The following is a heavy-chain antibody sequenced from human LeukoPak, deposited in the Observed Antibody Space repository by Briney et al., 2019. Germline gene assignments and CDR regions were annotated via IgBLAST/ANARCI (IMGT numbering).Heavy chain of an antibody. CDR1: GYSISSGYY. CDR2: IYHSGST. CDR3: ARGEGRISWPFQH. V-gene: IGHV4-38-2*02. Sequence: SETLSLTCTVSGYSISSGYYWGWIRQPPGKGLEWIGSIYHSGSTYYNPSLKSRVTISVDTSKNQFSLKLSSVTAADTAVYYCARGEGRISWPFQHWGQGTLVTVSS. D-gene: IGHD2-2*01. J-gene: IGHJ1*01.